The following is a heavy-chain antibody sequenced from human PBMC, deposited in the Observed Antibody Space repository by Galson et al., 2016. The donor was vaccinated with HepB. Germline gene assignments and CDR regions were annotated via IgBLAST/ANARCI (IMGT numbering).Heavy chain of an antibody. Sequence: LRLSCAASGFTVGNNYWSWIRQPPGKGLEWIGYIHYSGSTSYNPSLKSRVAISVDTSENQFSLRLTSVTAADPAVYYCAREAGRLGDGLVDVWGQGTTVTVSS. CDR3: AREAGRLGDGLVDV. D-gene: IGHD3-16*01. J-gene: IGHJ6*02. V-gene: IGHV4-59*02. CDR1: GFTVGNNY. CDR2: IHYSGST.